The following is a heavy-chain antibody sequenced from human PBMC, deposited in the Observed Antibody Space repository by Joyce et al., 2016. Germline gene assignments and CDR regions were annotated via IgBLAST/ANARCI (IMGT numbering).Heavy chain of an antibody. V-gene: IGHV1-2*02. D-gene: IGHD6-19*01. Sequence: QVQLVQSGAEVKKPGASVKVSCKTSANTFTGYYMHWVRKAPGQGLEGMGWIDPNRGATKYAQYFQGRVTMTRDMSVTTVYLEMSRLRSDDTAVYYCANAGTGWAGDAFDIWGQGTMVTVSP. J-gene: IGHJ3*02. CDR3: ANAGTGWAGDAFDI. CDR1: ANTFTGYY. CDR2: IDPNRGAT.